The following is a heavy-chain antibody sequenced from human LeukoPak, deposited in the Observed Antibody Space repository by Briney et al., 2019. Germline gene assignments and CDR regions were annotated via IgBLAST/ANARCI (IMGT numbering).Heavy chain of an antibody. D-gene: IGHD1-26*01. CDR2: ISGSGGST. CDR1: GFTFSSYA. CDR3: AKVPAPYSGSYLVNFDY. Sequence: PGASLRLSCAASGFTFSSYAMSWVRQAPGKGLEWVSAISGSGGSTYCADSVKGRFTISRDNSKNTLYLQMNSLRAEDTAVYYCAKVPAPYSGSYLVNFDYWGQGTLVTV. V-gene: IGHV3-23*01. J-gene: IGHJ4*02.